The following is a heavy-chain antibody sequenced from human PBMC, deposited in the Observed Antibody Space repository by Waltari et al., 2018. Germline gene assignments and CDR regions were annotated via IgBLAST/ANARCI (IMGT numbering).Heavy chain of an antibody. CDR2: ISWDGGNT. Sequence: EVQLVESGGVVVQPGGSLRLSCAASGFTFDDYAMHWVRQAPGKGLEWVSLISWDGGNTYYADSVKGRFTISRDNSKNSLYLQMNSLRAEDTALYYCAKDKKVGYDSSGYLDYWGQGTLVTVSS. CDR3: AKDKKVGYDSSGYLDY. J-gene: IGHJ4*02. V-gene: IGHV3-43D*03. D-gene: IGHD3-22*01. CDR1: GFTFDDYA.